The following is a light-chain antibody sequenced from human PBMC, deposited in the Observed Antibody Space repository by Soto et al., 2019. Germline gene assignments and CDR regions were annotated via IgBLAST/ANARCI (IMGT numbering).Light chain of an antibody. V-gene: IGKV3-11*01. CDR2: DTS. J-gene: IGKJ4*01. Sequence: EIGLTQSPVTLSLSPGERATLSCRASQSVSRYLAWYQQKPGQAPRLLIHDTSTRATGVPDTFSGSGSGTEFTLTISSLEPEDFAMYYCQQRFSWPPTFGRGTHLEIK. CDR3: QQRFSWPPT. CDR1: QSVSRY.